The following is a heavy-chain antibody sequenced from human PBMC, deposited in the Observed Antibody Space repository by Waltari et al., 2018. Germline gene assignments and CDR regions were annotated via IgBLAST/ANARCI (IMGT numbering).Heavy chain of an antibody. Sequence: EVQLVESGGDLIKLGGSLRLSWAASGFTVGNNFMGWVGQAPGKGLGWVSVIYSGGSTNYIDSVRGRFTISRDSSKNTLYLQMNSLRAEDTAVYYCAKVDNVGLNNYWGQGTLVTVSS. CDR1: GFTVGNNF. J-gene: IGHJ4*02. D-gene: IGHD1-1*01. CDR2: IYSGGST. V-gene: IGHV3-53*01. CDR3: AKVDNVGLNNY.